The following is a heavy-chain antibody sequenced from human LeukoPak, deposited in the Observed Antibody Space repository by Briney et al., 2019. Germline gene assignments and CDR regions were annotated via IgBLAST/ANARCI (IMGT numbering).Heavy chain of an antibody. D-gene: IGHD5-18*01. CDR3: ARGYDVDTAMVTRFGWFDP. CDR1: GGSISSYY. CDR2: IYYSGST. V-gene: IGHV4-59*01. J-gene: IGHJ5*02. Sequence: SETLSLTCTVSGGSISSYYWSWIRQPPGKGLEWIGYIYYSGSTNYNPSLKSRVTISVDTSKNQFSLKLSSVTAADTAVYYCARGYDVDTAMVTRFGWFDPWGQGTLVTVSS.